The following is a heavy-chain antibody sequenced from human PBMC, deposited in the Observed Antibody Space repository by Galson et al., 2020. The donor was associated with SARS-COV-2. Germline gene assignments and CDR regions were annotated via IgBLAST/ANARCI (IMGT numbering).Heavy chain of an antibody. D-gene: IGHD3-3*01. CDR3: ARGVKILRFLDAHYYMDV. CDR1: GDSITSGAYS. V-gene: IGHV4-30-2*01. CDR2: IYYSGRT. J-gene: IGHJ6*03. Sequence: SENLSLTCAVSGDSITSGAYSWSWIRQPPGKGLEWIGYIYYSGRTSSHPSVESRVTISLDRSKNQFPLELSSVTAADTAVYYCARGVKILRFLDAHYYMDVWGKGTTVTVSS.